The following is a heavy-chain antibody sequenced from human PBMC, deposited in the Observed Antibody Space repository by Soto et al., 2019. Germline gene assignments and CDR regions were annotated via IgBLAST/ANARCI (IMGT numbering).Heavy chain of an antibody. CDR1: GYTFTSYY. J-gene: IGHJ4*02. Sequence: ASVKVSCKASGYTFTSYYMHWVRQAPGQGLEWMGIINPSGGSTSYAQKFQGRVTMTRDTSTSTVYMELSSLRSEDTAVYYCARDWPGGHDYDFWSGYYLGYFDYWGQGTLVTVSS. V-gene: IGHV1-46*03. CDR2: INPSGGST. CDR3: ARDWPGGHDYDFWSGYYLGYFDY. D-gene: IGHD3-3*01.